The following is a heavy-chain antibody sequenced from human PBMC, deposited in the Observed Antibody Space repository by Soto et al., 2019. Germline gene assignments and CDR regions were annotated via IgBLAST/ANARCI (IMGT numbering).Heavy chain of an antibody. CDR1: GFTFSSYA. CDR2: MSATYDNI. J-gene: IGHJ4*02. V-gene: IGHV3-23*01. D-gene: IGHD5-12*01. Sequence: EVQVLESGGGLVQPGGSLRLSCAASGFTFSSYAMSWVRQAPGKGLEWVSGMSATYDNIYYADSVKGRFTISRDNSKNTLFLQMNSLRAEDTAVYYCAKGLPYSGYDSYFDYWGQGTLVTVAS. CDR3: AKGLPYSGYDSYFDY.